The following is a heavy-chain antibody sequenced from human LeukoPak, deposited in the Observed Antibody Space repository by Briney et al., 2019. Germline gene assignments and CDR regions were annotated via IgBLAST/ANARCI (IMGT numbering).Heavy chain of an antibody. J-gene: IGHJ4*02. CDR1: GFTFSDYY. Sequence: GGSLRLSCAASGFTFSDYYMSWIRQAPVKGLEWVSDISPTGSSMKYADSVRGRFTISRDNARNSLYLQMNTLRAEDTAVYYCASFRRIRVAEYSSSSGIDYWGQGTPVTVSS. V-gene: IGHV3-11*04. D-gene: IGHD6-6*01. CDR2: ISPTGSSM. CDR3: ASFRRIRVAEYSSSSGIDY.